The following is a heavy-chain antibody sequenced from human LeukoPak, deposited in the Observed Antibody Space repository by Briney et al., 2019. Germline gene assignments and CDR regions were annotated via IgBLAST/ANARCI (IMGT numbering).Heavy chain of an antibody. J-gene: IGHJ4*02. Sequence: ASVKVSCKASGYTFTGYYMHWVRQAPGQRLEWMGWINPNSGGTNYAQKFQGGVTMTRDTSISTAYMELSRLRSDDTAVYYCARGTRDFITMIVVVIPHFDYWGQGTLVTVSS. CDR1: GYTFTGYY. CDR3: ARGTRDFITMIVVVIPHFDY. V-gene: IGHV1-2*02. D-gene: IGHD3-22*01. CDR2: INPNSGGT.